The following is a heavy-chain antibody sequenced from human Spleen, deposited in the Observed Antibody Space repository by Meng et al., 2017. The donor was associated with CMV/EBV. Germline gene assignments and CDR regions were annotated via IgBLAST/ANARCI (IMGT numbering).Heavy chain of an antibody. CDR1: GFTFSSYW. Sequence: GESLKISCAASGFTFSSYWMHWVRQAPGKGLVWVSRINSDGSSTSYADSVKGRFTISRDNAKNTLYLQMNSLRAEDTAVYYCARESTVDYRVDYWGQGTLVTVSS. J-gene: IGHJ4*02. V-gene: IGHV3-74*01. D-gene: IGHD7-27*01. CDR3: ARESTVDYRVDY. CDR2: INSDGSST.